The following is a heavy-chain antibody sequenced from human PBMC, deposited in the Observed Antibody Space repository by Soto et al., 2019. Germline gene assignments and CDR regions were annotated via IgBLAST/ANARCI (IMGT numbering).Heavy chain of an antibody. V-gene: IGHV4-59*08. CDR2: IYDSGST. J-gene: IGHJ4*02. Sequence: SETLSLTCTVSGGSISSSYWSWIRQPPGKGLEWIGYIYDSGSTYYNSSLKSRVTMSVDTSKNQFSLKLSSVTAADTAIYYCAADRGYSYGYFDYWGQGTLVTVS. CDR1: GGSISSSY. CDR3: AADRGYSYGYFDY. D-gene: IGHD5-18*01.